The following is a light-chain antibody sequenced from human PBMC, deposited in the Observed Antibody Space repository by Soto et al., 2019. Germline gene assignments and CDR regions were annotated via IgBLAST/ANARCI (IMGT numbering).Light chain of an antibody. CDR1: SSDVGGYNY. V-gene: IGLV2-8*01. CDR2: EVT. CDR3: ASYAGSNKV. J-gene: IGLJ1*01. Sequence: QSALTQAPSASGSPGQSFTISCTGTSSDVGGYNYVSWYQQHPGKAPKLMIYEVTKRPSGVPDRFSGSKSGNTASLTVSGLLPEDEADYYCASYAGSNKVFGTGTKVTVL.